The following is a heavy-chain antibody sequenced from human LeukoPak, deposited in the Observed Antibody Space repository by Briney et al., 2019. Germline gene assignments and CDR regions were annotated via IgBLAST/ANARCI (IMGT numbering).Heavy chain of an antibody. CDR2: ISSSGSTI. V-gene: IGHV3-11*01. CDR3: ARDRVLPRYYGMDV. Sequence: GGSLRLSCAASGFTFSDYYTSWIHQAPGKGLEWVSYISSSGSTIYYADSVKGRFTISRDNAKNSLYLQMNSLRAEDTAVYYCARDRVLPRYYGMDVWGQGTTVTVSS. D-gene: IGHD3-10*01. J-gene: IGHJ6*02. CDR1: GFTFSDYY.